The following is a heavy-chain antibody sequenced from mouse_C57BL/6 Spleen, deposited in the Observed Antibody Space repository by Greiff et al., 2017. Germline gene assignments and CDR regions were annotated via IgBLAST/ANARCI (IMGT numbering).Heavy chain of an antibody. V-gene: IGHV2-6-1*01. D-gene: IGHD2-4*01. J-gene: IGHJ4*01. CDR1: GFSLTSYG. Sequence: VMLVESGPGLVAPSQSLSITCTVSGFSLTSYGVHWVRQPPGKGLEWLVVIWSDGSTTYNSALKSRLSISKDNSKSQVFLKMNSLQTDDTAMYYCARHPGDYDGYAMDYWGQGTSVTVSS. CDR2: IWSDGST. CDR3: ARHPGDYDGYAMDY.